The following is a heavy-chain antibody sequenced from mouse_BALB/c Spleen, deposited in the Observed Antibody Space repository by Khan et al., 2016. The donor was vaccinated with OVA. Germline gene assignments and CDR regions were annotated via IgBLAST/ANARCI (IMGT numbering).Heavy chain of an antibody. D-gene: IGHD2-1*01. J-gene: IGHJ2*01. CDR1: GYTFTNYW. Sequence: DQLQQSGTVLARPGASVKMSCKASGYTFTNYWMHWVKQRPGQGLEWIGTIFPGNSDTNYNQKFTGKAKLTAVTSTSTAYMELSSLTNEDSAVYYCARNGFGNYEIWDYWGQGTTLTVSS. V-gene: IGHV1-5*01. CDR2: IFPGNSDT. CDR3: ARNGFGNYEIWDY.